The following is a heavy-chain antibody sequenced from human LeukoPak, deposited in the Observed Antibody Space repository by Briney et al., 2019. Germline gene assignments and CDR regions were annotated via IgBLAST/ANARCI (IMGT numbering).Heavy chain of an antibody. Sequence: GGSLRPSCPAPGFTFGDYLWSWFRQPQGKGLEWIGFISGGTTEYAASVKGRFTISRDDSTSIAYLQMNSLTTEDTAVYYCSRGSGWLSVYWGQGTLVTVSS. CDR3: SRGSGWLSVY. D-gene: IGHD6-19*01. CDR2: ISGGTT. V-gene: IGHV3-49*03. J-gene: IGHJ4*02. CDR1: GFTFGDYL.